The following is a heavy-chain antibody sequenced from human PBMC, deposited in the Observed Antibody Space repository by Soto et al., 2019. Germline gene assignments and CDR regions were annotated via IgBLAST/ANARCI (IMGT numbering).Heavy chain of an antibody. Sequence: ASVKVSCKASGYTFTSYYMHWVRQAPGQGLEWMGIINPSGGSTSYAQKFQGRVTMTRDTSTSTVYMELSSLRSEDTAVYYCARGGHCSGGSCYLHFDYWGQGTLVTVSS. J-gene: IGHJ4*02. V-gene: IGHV1-46*03. D-gene: IGHD2-15*01. CDR2: INPSGGST. CDR3: ARGGHCSGGSCYLHFDY. CDR1: GYTFTSYY.